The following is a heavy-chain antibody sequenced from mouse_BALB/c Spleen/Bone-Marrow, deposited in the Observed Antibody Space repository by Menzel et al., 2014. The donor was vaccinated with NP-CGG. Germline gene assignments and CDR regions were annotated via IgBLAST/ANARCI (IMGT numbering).Heavy chain of an antibody. Sequence: VQLQQSGAELAKPGASVKMSCKASGYTFTNYWMHWIKQRPGQGLEWIGYINPSTGYTEYNQKFKDKATLTADKSSSTAYMQLSSLTSEDSAVYYCARKGYGNYHYYAMDYWGQGTSVTVPS. V-gene: IGHV1-7*01. J-gene: IGHJ4*01. CDR2: INPSTGYT. CDR1: GYTFTNYW. CDR3: ARKGYGNYHYYAMDY. D-gene: IGHD2-1*01.